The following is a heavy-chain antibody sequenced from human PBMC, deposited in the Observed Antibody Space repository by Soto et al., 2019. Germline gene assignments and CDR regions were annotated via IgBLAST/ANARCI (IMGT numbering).Heavy chain of an antibody. CDR2: INHSGST. CDR3: AREPSYYYGSAALNWFDP. D-gene: IGHD3-10*01. J-gene: IGHJ5*02. V-gene: IGHV4-34*01. Sequence: SETLSLTCAVYGGSFSGYYWSWIRQPPGKGLEWIGEINHSGSTNYNPSLTSRVTISVDTSKNQFSLKLSSVTAADTAVYYCAREPSYYYGSAALNWFDPWGQGTLVTVS. CDR1: GGSFSGYY.